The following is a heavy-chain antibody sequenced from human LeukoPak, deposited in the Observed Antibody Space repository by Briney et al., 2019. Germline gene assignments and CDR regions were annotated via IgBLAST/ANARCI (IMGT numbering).Heavy chain of an antibody. CDR2: IYYSGST. J-gene: IGHJ4*02. CDR3: ARVNWSSYYFDY. Sequence: SETLSLTCTVSGGSISSYYWSWIRQPPGKGLEWIGYIYYSGSTNYNPSLKSRVTISVDTSKNQFSLKLSSVTAADTAVYYCARVNWSSYYFDYWGQGTLVTVSS. V-gene: IGHV4-59*01. CDR1: GGSISSYY. D-gene: IGHD1-1*01.